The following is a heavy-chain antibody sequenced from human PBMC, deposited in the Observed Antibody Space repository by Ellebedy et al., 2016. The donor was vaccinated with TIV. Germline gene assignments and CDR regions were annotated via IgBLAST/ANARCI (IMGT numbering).Heavy chain of an antibody. J-gene: IGHJ4*02. CDR1: GYTFTSYY. D-gene: IGHD3-22*01. CDR2: INPSGGSS. Sequence: ASVTVSCKASGYTFTSYYMYWVRQAPGQGLEWMGIINPSGGSSNYAQKFQGRVTMTRDTSTSTVYLELSSLRSEDTAVDYCARGDKYYYDSSGYYYTYWGQGTLVTVSS. V-gene: IGHV1-46*01. CDR3: ARGDKYYYDSSGYYYTY.